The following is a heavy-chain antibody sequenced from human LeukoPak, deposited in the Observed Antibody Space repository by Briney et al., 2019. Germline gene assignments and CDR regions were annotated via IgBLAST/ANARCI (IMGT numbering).Heavy chain of an antibody. V-gene: IGHV4-30-2*01. Sequence: SQTLSLTCTVSGYAITSGGFSWNWIRQPPGKGLEWIGCIYDRGPAYYNPSLKSRFTISVDRPKNQFFLNVTSLTAADTAVYYCARSRQASGLFNFWGQGTLVVVSS. J-gene: IGHJ4*02. CDR1: GYAITSGGFS. CDR2: IYDRGPA. CDR3: ARSRQASGLFNF. D-gene: IGHD3-10*01.